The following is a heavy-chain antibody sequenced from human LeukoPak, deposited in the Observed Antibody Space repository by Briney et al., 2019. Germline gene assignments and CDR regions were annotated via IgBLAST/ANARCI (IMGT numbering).Heavy chain of an antibody. J-gene: IGHJ5*02. V-gene: IGHV4-38-2*02. CDR2: ISHSGNT. CDR1: GNSISSGYY. Sequence: PSETLSLTCTVSGNSISSGYYWGWIRQPPGKGLKWIGSISHSGNTYYNPSLKSRVTISVDTSKNQFSLKLSSVTAADTAVYYCARGLDKRWLQFANWFDPWGQGTLVTVSS. CDR3: ARGLDKRWLQFANWFDP. D-gene: IGHD5-24*01.